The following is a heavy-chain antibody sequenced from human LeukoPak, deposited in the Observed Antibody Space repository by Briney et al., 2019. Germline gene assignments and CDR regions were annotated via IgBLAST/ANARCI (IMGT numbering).Heavy chain of an antibody. Sequence: GASVKVSCKASGYTFTSYDISWVRQATGQGLEWMGWMNPNSGNTGYAQKFQGRVTMTRNTSISTAYMELSSLRSEDTAVYYCARALSNILTGYHNWFDPWGQGTLVTVSS. CDR3: ARALSNILTGYHNWFDP. D-gene: IGHD3-9*01. CDR2: MNPNSGNT. V-gene: IGHV1-8*01. J-gene: IGHJ5*02. CDR1: GYTFTSYD.